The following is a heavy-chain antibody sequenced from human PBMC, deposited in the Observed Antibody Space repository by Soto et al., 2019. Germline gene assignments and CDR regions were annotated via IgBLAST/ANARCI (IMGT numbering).Heavy chain of an antibody. Sequence: PGGSLRLSCAASGFTFSSYGMHWVRQAPGKGLEWVAVIWYDGSNKYYADSVKGRFTISRDNSKNTLYLQMNSLRAEDTAVYYCARVIDYYGSGTPTLDYGMDVWGQGTTVTVSS. CDR1: GFTFSSYG. D-gene: IGHD3-10*01. CDR3: ARVIDYYGSGTPTLDYGMDV. CDR2: IWYDGSNK. J-gene: IGHJ6*02. V-gene: IGHV3-33*01.